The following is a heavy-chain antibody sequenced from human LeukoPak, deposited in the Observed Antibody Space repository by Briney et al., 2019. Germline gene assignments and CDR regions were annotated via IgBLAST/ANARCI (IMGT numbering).Heavy chain of an antibody. Sequence: PSETLSLTCAVYGGSFSGYYWSWIRQPPGKGLEWIGEINHSGSTNYNPSLKSRVTISVDTSKNQFSLKLSSVTAADTAVYYCARGGGYYYDSSGYIVYWGQGTLVTVSS. V-gene: IGHV4-34*01. D-gene: IGHD3-22*01. CDR1: GGSFSGYY. CDR3: ARGGGYYYDSSGYIVY. CDR2: INHSGST. J-gene: IGHJ4*02.